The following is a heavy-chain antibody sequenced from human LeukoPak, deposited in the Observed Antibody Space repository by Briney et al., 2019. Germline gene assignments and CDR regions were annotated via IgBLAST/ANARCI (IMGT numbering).Heavy chain of an antibody. Sequence: SETLSLTCTVSGVSTTNGIYYWAWIRQPPGKGLEWSGSVHNVGSTYYNLSLRSRVTMSIDTSKNQFSLRLNSVTAADTAVYYCARHAEYNSGWHFYLDHWGQGILVTVSS. CDR1: GVSTTNGIYY. V-gene: IGHV4-39*01. CDR2: VHNVGST. D-gene: IGHD6-19*01. CDR3: ARHAEYNSGWHFYLDH. J-gene: IGHJ4*02.